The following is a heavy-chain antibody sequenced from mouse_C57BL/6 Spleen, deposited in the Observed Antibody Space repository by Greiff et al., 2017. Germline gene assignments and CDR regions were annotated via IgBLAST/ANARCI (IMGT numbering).Heavy chain of an antibody. Sequence: VQLQQPGAELVMPGASVKLSCKASGYTFTSYWMHWVKQRPGQGLEWIGEIDPSDSYTNYNQKFKGKSTLTVDKSSSTAYMQLSSLTSEDSAVYYCARSIYYGNYEGTWFAYWGQGTLVTVSA. CDR1: GYTFTSYW. CDR2: IDPSDSYT. V-gene: IGHV1-69*01. D-gene: IGHD2-1*01. J-gene: IGHJ3*01. CDR3: ARSIYYGNYEGTWFAY.